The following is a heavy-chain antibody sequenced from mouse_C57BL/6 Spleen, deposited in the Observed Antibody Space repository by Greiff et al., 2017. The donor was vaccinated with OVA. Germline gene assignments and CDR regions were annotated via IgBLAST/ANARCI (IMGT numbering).Heavy chain of an antibody. V-gene: IGHV1-69*01. CDR2: IDPSDSYT. CDR3: ARGGDWAVFAY. CDR1: GYTFTSYW. J-gene: IGHJ3*01. D-gene: IGHD4-1*01. Sequence: QVQLQQPGAELVMPGASVKLSCKASGYTFTSYWMHWVKQRPGQGLEWIGEIDPSDSYTNYNQKFKGKSTLTVDKSSSTAYMQLSSLTSEASAVYIFARGGDWAVFAYWGQGTLVTVSA.